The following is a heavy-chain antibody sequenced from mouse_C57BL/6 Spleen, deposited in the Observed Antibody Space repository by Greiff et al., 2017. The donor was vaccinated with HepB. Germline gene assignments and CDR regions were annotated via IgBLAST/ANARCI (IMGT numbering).Heavy chain of an antibody. CDR2: IDPSDSET. V-gene: IGHV1-52*01. Sequence: QVQLQQPGAELVRPGSSVKLSCKASGYTFTSYWMHWVKQRPIQGLEWIGNIDPSDSETHYNQKFKDKATLTVDKSSSTAYMQLSSLTSEDSAVYYCARHVPSTGTEWYFDVWGTGTTVTVSS. J-gene: IGHJ1*03. CDR3: ARHVPSTGTEWYFDV. D-gene: IGHD4-1*02. CDR1: GYTFTSYW.